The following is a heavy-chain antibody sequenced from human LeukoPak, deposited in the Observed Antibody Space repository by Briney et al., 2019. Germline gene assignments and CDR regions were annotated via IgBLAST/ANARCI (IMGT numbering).Heavy chain of an antibody. CDR2: IYYSGST. D-gene: IGHD2-2*01. J-gene: IGHJ5*02. CDR3: ATHVSIVAPATLNYGDNWFDP. CDR1: GGSISSSSYY. Sequence: SETLSLTCTVSGGSISSSSYYWGWIRQPPGKGLEWIGSIYYSGSTYYNPSLKSRVTISVDTSKNQFSLKLSSVTAADTAIYYCATHVSIVAPATLNYGDNWFDPWGQGTLVIVSS. V-gene: IGHV4-39*01.